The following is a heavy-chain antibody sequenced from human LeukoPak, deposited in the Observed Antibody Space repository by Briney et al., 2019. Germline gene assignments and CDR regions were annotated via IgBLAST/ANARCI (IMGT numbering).Heavy chain of an antibody. V-gene: IGHV5-51*01. CDR1: GYSFTSYW. D-gene: IGHD3-10*01. CDR3: ARGGQTWFGDLNHPNFDY. Sequence: RGESLKISCKGSGYSFTSYWIGWVRQMPGKGLEWMGIIYPGDSDTRYSPSFQGQVTVSADKSISTAYLQWSSLKASDTAMYYCARGGQTWFGDLNHPNFDYWGQGTLVTVSS. J-gene: IGHJ4*02. CDR2: IYPGDSDT.